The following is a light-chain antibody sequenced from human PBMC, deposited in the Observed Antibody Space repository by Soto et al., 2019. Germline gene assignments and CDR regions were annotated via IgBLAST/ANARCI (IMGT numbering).Light chain of an antibody. V-gene: IGKV1-5*01. CDR3: QQYNTYSPERT. Sequence: DIQMTQSPSTLSAFVGDRVTITCRASQSIGRWLAWYQQKPGKAPKLMIYDASSLESGVPSRFSGSGSGTEFTLTISSLQPDAFATYYCQQYNTYSPERTFGQGTKVDI. CDR2: DAS. J-gene: IGKJ1*01. CDR1: QSIGRW.